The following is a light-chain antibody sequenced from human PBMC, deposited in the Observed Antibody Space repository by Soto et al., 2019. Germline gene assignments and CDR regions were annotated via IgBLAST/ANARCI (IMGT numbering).Light chain of an antibody. J-gene: IGKJ2*01. CDR3: QQSYTSPFT. CDR1: QPISTY. CDR2: ATS. Sequence: DIQMTQSPSSLSASVGDRVTITCRASQPISTYLNGYQQRPGKAPKLLISATSTLQSGVPARFSGSGSATGFTLTISTLSPEDVGTYFCQQSYTSPFTFGQGTRLEI. V-gene: IGKV1-39*01.